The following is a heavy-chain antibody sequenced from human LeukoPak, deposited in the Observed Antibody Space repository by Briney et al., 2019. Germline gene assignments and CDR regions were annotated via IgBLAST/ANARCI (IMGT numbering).Heavy chain of an antibody. V-gene: IGHV6-1*01. CDR1: GDSVSSITAA. CDR3: TRQYSSGWSYYYGLDV. D-gene: IGHD6-19*01. CDR2: TYYRSKWYN. Sequence: TSQTLSLTCAISGDSVSSITAAWNWIRQSPSRGLEWLGRTYYRSKWYNDYAVSVRSRITINPDTSKNQFSLQLKSVTPEDTAVYYCTRQYSSGWSYYYGLDVWGQGTTVTVSS. J-gene: IGHJ6*02.